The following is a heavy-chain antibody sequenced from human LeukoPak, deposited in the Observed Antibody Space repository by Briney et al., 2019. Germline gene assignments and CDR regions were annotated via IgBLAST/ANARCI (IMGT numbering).Heavy chain of an antibody. CDR3: AGSWFYRDYFEY. Sequence: PGRSLRLSCAASGFPFSSYGMHWVRQAPGKGLEWVAVLSYGGSNEYYADSVKGRFTISRDNSKNTLYLQMNSLRVEDTAVYYCAGSWFYRDYFEYWGQGTLVTVSS. J-gene: IGHJ4*02. CDR2: LSYGGSNE. CDR1: GFPFSSYG. D-gene: IGHD3-10*01. V-gene: IGHV3-30*03.